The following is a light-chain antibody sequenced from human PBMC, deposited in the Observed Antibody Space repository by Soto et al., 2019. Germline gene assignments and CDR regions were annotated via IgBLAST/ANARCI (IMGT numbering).Light chain of an antibody. Sequence: QSALTQPPSASGAPGQRVTISCSGSASNIGRDPVNCYQHGPGTAPKLLIYENNHRPSGVPDRFSGSKSGTSASLVISGRQSEDKAEYFCAGWDSSLKGFVFGTGTKGTVL. CDR2: ENN. J-gene: IGLJ1*01. CDR1: ASNIGRDP. V-gene: IGLV1-44*01. CDR3: AGWDSSLKGFV.